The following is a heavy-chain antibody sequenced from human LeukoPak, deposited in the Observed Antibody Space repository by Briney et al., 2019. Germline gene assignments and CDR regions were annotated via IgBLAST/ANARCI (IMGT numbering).Heavy chain of an antibody. CDR3: TTRSPARYCSDGACYSSADY. J-gene: IGHJ4*02. D-gene: IGHD2-15*01. CDR1: GFTFSNYW. V-gene: IGHV3-7*03. CDR2: INRDGSER. Sequence: GGSLRLSCAASGFTFSNYWMTWVRQAPGKGLEWVANINRDGSERYYVDSVKGRFTISRDDAKSSLYLQMNSLRAEDTAVYYCTTRSPARYCSDGACYSSADYWGQGTLVTVSS.